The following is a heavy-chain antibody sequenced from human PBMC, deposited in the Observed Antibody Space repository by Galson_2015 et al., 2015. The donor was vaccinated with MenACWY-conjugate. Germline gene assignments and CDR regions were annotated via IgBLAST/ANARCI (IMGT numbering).Heavy chain of an antibody. D-gene: IGHD2-15*01. J-gene: IGHJ5*02. V-gene: IGHV1-18*01. CDR3: ARDWCCPSGGCYNCFDP. CDR1: GYTFTTCG. Sequence: SAKASCKASGYTFTTCGISWVRQARGQGLEWVGWIGTNHGTGKYGDTTYAQTFRDRVTLTAATSTSTAYLELRSLRSDDSAVYFCARDWCCPSGGCYNCFDPWGQGSLVTVSS. CDR2: IGTNHGTGKYGDT.